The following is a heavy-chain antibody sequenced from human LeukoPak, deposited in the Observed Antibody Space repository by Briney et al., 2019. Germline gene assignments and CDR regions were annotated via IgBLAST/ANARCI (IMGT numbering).Heavy chain of an antibody. D-gene: IGHD4-23*01. V-gene: IGHV4-31*03. Sequence: SETLSLTCTVSGGSINDGGYYWSWIRQHPGKGLEWIGYIYYSGSTYYNPSLTGRVTISVDTSRNQFSLRLSSVTAADTAVYYCARLKRPSGGNSFTRFDPWGQGTLVTVSS. CDR3: ARLKRPSGGNSFTRFDP. CDR2: IYYSGST. J-gene: IGHJ5*02. CDR1: GGSINDGGYY.